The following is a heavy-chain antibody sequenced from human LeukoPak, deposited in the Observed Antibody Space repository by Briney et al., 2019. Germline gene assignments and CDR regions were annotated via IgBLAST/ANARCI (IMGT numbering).Heavy chain of an antibody. CDR2: IYYSGST. D-gene: IGHD3-10*01. Sequence: PSGTLSLTCTVSGGSISSSSYYWGWIRQPPGKGLEWIGSIYYSGSTYYNPSLKSRVTISVDTSKNQFSLKLSSVTAADTAVYYCARHYYTNAFDIWGQGTMVTVSS. V-gene: IGHV4-39*01. J-gene: IGHJ3*02. CDR3: ARHYYTNAFDI. CDR1: GGSISSSSYY.